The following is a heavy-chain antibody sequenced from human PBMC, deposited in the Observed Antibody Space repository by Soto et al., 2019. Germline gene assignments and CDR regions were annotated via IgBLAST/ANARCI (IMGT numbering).Heavy chain of an antibody. CDR1: GGSVSSKSYY. D-gene: IGHD3-16*01. Sequence: TSETLSLTCTVSGGSVSSKSYYWSWIRQPPGKGLEWVGYIYYSGSARYSPSLKSRVTMSVDTSKNQFSLKLSSVTAADTAVYYCARVVWANFFDYWGQGTLVTVSS. CDR2: IYYSGSA. CDR3: ARVVWANFFDY. V-gene: IGHV4-61*01. J-gene: IGHJ4*02.